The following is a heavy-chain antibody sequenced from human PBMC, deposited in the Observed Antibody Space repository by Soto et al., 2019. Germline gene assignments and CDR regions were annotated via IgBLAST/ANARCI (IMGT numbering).Heavy chain of an antibody. CDR2: IDSDGTDT. CDR3: AKGRLAVGSDWFDS. Sequence: PXESLRLSCEASGFTFYTYAMIWVRQAPGKGLERVTAIDSDGTDTYYADFVKGRFTVSRDNSKNTLYLQMRSLTAEDTALYYCAKGRLAVGSDWFDSWGPGTLVTVSS. D-gene: IGHD1-26*01. J-gene: IGHJ5*01. V-gene: IGHV3-23*05. CDR1: GFTFYTYA.